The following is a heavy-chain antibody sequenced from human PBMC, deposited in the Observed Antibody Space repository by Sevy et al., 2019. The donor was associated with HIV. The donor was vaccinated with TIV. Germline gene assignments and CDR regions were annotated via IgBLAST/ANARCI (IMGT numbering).Heavy chain of an antibody. V-gene: IGHV3-7*01. CDR1: GFSLNNYW. CDR3: VRAIAAAGSF. J-gene: IGHJ4*02. Sequence: GGSLRLSCAASGFSLNNYWMNWVRQAPGKGLEWVANIKQDGSVKYYVDSVKGRFTISRDNARNLLYLQMNSLRVEDTALYYCVRAIAAAGSFWGQGTLFTFSS. CDR2: IKQDGSVK. D-gene: IGHD6-13*01.